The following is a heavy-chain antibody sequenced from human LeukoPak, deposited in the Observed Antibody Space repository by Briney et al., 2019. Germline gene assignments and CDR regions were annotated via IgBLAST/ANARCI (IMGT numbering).Heavy chain of an antibody. J-gene: IGHJ4*02. CDR3: ARDQRPYYYDSSGYYTLDY. D-gene: IGHD3-22*01. CDR2: IIPIFGTA. CDR1: GGTFSSYA. Sequence: SVKVSCKASGGTFSSYAISWVRQAPGQGLEWMGGIIPIFGTANYAQKFQGRVTVTADESTSTAYMELSSLRSEDTAVYYCARDQRPYYYDSSGYYTLDYWGQGTLVTVSS. V-gene: IGHV1-69*01.